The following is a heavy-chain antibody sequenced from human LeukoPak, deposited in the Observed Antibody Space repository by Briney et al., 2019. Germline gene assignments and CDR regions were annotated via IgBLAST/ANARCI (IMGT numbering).Heavy chain of an antibody. Sequence: SVKVSCKASRGTFSSYAISWVRQAPGQGLEWMGRIIPILGIANYAQKFQGRVTITADKSTSTAYMELSSLRSEDTAVYYCASGKDIVVVVAATPFDYWGQGTLVTVSS. CDR3: ASGKDIVVVVAATPFDY. V-gene: IGHV1-69*04. D-gene: IGHD2-15*01. CDR1: RGTFSSYA. J-gene: IGHJ4*02. CDR2: IIPILGIA.